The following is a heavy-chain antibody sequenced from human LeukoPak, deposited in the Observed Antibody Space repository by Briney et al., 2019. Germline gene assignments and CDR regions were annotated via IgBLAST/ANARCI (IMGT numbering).Heavy chain of an antibody. CDR3: AGGSSMEV. D-gene: IGHD1-26*01. J-gene: IGHJ6*04. V-gene: IGHV3-7*03. Sequence: PGRSLRLSCATSGFTFSNYGMHWVRQAPGKGLEWVANIKKDGSGISYVDSVKGRFIISRDNARNSLYLQMNSLRVEDTAVYFCAGGSSMEVWGKGTAVTVSS. CDR2: IKKDGSGI. CDR1: GFTFSNYG.